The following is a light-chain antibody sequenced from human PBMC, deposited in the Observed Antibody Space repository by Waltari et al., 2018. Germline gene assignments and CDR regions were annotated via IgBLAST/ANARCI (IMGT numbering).Light chain of an antibody. CDR2: KAA. CDR3: QQYNSYSLLS. J-gene: IGKJ4*01. V-gene: IGKV1-5*03. CDR1: QSISKW. Sequence: DIQMTQSPSTLSASVGDRVIFSCRASQSISKWLAWYQQKPGKAPKLLIYKAATLESGVPSRFSCRGSGTEFTRTISSLQPGDFATYYCQQYNSYSLLSFGGGTKVEMK.